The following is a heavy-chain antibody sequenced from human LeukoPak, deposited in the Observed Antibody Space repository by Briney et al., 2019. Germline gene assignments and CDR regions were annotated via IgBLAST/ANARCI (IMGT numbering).Heavy chain of an antibody. J-gene: IGHJ4*02. V-gene: IGHV3-21*01. CDR1: GFTFSSYN. CDR3: ARMATVVTPYFDY. D-gene: IGHD4-23*01. Sequence: PGGSLRLSCAASGFTFSSYNMHWVRQAPGKGLEWVSSISSSSSYIYYADSVKGRFTISRDNAKNSLYLQMNSLRAEDTAVYYCARMATVVTPYFDYWGQGTLVTVSS. CDR2: ISSSSSYI.